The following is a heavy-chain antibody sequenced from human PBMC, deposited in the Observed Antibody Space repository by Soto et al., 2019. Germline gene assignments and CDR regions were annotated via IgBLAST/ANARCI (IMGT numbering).Heavy chain of an antibody. J-gene: IGHJ6*03. Sequence: GGSLRLSCAASGFTVSSNYMSWVRQAPGKGLEWVSVIYSGGSTYYADSVKGRFTISRDNSKNTLYLQMNSLRAEDTAVYYCARETYYYYYMDVWGKGTTVTVSS. V-gene: IGHV3-66*01. CDR3: ARETYYYYYMDV. CDR2: IYSGGST. CDR1: GFTVSSNY.